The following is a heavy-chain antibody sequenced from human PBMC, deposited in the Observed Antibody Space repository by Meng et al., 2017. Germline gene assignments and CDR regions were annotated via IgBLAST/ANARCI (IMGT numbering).Heavy chain of an antibody. V-gene: IGHV4-34*01. CDR1: GGSFSGYY. Sequence: QLQLQQGGAGLLKPSETLSLTCTVYGGSFSGYYWSWIRQPPGKGLEWIGEINHSGSTNYNPSLKSRVTISVDTSKNQFSLKLSSVTAADTAVYYCARGRSGTWPWYFDLWGRGTLVTVSS. CDR3: ARGRSGTWPWYFDL. CDR2: INHSGST. D-gene: IGHD1-1*01. J-gene: IGHJ2*01.